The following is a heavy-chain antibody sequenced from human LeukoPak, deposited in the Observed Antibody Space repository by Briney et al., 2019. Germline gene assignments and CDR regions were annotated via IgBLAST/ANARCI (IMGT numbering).Heavy chain of an antibody. D-gene: IGHD2-15*01. CDR3: VTSTGYFNTWGAFDI. V-gene: IGHV1-2*02. CDR2: INLSSGGT. CDR1: GFTSTAFY. J-gene: IGHJ3*02. Sequence: ASVKVSCKASGFTSTAFYMHWVRQAPGQGLEWMAWINLSSGGTNYAQKFRGRVTMTRDPSISTAYMELTSLRSDDTAIYYCVTSTGYFNTWGAFDIWGQGTMVTVSS.